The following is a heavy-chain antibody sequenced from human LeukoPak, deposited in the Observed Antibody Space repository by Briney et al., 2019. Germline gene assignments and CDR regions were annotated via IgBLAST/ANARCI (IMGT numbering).Heavy chain of an antibody. V-gene: IGHV3-7*01. CDR3: ARVLLGEFGY. CDR1: RFTFSTYW. J-gene: IGHJ4*02. CDR2: IKQDGSEK. Sequence: PGGSLRLSCAASRFTFSTYWMHWVRQAPGKGLEWVANIKQDGSEKYYVDSVKGRFTISRDNAKNSLYLQMNSLRAEDTAVYYCARVLLGEFGYWGQGTLVTVSS. D-gene: IGHD3-10*01.